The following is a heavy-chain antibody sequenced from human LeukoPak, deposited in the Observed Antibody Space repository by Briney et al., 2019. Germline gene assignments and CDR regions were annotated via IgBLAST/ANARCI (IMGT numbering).Heavy chain of an antibody. CDR2: ISSSGTTM. Sequence: GGSLRLSCEASGFTFSNYEMNWVRQAPGKGLECVSYISSSGTTMYYADSVKGRFTISRDNAKNSLYLQMNSLRAEDTAVYYCASRGISYGYYYWGQGTLVTVSS. CDR3: ASRGISYGYYY. V-gene: IGHV3-48*03. CDR1: GFTFSNYE. D-gene: IGHD5-18*01. J-gene: IGHJ4*02.